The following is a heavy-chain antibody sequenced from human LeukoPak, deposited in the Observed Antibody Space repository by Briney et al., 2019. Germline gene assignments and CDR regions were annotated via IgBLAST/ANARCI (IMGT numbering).Heavy chain of an antibody. CDR3: ARDPYGDYVFDY. Sequence: GGSLRLSCAASGFTFSSYAMSWVRQAPGNGLEWVSGISVSGVSTYYADSVKGRFTISRDNSKNTLYLQMNSLRAEDTALYYCARDPYGDYVFDYWGQGTLVTVSS. D-gene: IGHD4-17*01. J-gene: IGHJ4*02. V-gene: IGHV3-23*01. CDR2: ISVSGVST. CDR1: GFTFSSYA.